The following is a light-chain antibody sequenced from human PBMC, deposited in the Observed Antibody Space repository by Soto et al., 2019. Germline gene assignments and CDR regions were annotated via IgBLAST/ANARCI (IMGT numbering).Light chain of an antibody. CDR2: NNN. V-gene: IGLV1-44*01. J-gene: IGLJ1*01. Sequence: QSALTQPPSASGTPGQRVIISCSGGSSKIGTNAVNWYQQLPGTAPNLLIYNNNQRPSGVPDRFSGSKSGTSASLAISGLQSEDEADYYCAAWDDSLNGYVFGTGTKVTVL. CDR3: AAWDDSLNGYV. CDR1: SSKIGTNA.